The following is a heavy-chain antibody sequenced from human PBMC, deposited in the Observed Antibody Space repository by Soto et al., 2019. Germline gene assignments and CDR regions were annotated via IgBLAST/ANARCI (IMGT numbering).Heavy chain of an antibody. CDR1: GYSFTSYW. D-gene: IGHD6-13*01. Sequence: PGESLKISCKGSGYSFTSYWIGWVRQMPGKGLEWMGIIYPGDSDTRYSPSFQGQVTISADKSISTAYLQWSRLKASDTAMYYCARHGLWKAAADSSYYYGMDVWGQGPTVTFS. CDR3: ARHGLWKAAADSSYYYGMDV. V-gene: IGHV5-51*01. CDR2: IYPGDSDT. J-gene: IGHJ6*02.